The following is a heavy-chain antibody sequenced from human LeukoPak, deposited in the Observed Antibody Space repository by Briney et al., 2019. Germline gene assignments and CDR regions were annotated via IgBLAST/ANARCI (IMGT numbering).Heavy chain of an antibody. CDR1: GFTFDDYA. CDR2: INSNGGNT. CDR3: ARDPYSGAYGNTYYYYMDV. D-gene: IGHD1-26*01. J-gene: IGHJ6*03. V-gene: IGHV3-20*04. Sequence: GGSLRLSCAASGFTFDDYAMHWVRQAPGKGLEWVSRINSNGGNTDYADSVKGRFTISRDNARNSLYLQMNSLTAEDTAVYYCARDPYSGAYGNTYYYYMDVWGKGTTVTISS.